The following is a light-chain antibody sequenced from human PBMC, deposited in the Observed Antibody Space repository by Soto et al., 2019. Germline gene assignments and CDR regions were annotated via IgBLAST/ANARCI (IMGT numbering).Light chain of an antibody. V-gene: IGKV1-39*01. Sequence: DIEMTQSPSSLSASVGERVTISCRARQNINSYLNWYQQKPGKAPKLLIDAASSLQSGDPSRFSGCGSGTDFTLTVISLQPVDFSSYYCHRGYDIPTFGQGTRLEIK. J-gene: IGKJ5*01. CDR2: AAS. CDR3: HRGYDIPT. CDR1: QNINSY.